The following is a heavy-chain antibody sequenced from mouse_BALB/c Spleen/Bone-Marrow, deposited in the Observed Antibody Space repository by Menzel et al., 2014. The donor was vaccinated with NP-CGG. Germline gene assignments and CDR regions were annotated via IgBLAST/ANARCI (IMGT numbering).Heavy chain of an antibody. CDR2: ISSGSSTI. CDR1: GFTFXSFG. J-gene: IGHJ3*01. D-gene: IGHD1-1*01. CDR3: ARGDLLRGFAY. Sequence: EVKLQESGGGLVQPGGSRKLSCAASGFTFXSFGMHWVRQAPEKGLEWVAYISSGSSTIYYADTVKGRFTISRDNPKNTLFLQMTSLRSEDTAMYYCARGDLLRGFAYWGQGTLVTVSA. V-gene: IGHV5-17*02.